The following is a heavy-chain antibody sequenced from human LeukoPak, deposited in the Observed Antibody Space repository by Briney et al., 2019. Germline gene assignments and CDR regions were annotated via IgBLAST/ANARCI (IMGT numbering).Heavy chain of an antibody. CDR1: GFTFSSYW. V-gene: IGHV3-7*01. J-gene: IGHJ4*02. CDR3: AMNFDWLPSRVDY. Sequence: PGGSLRLSCVASGFTFSSYWMSWVRQAPGKGLEWVANIKQDGSEKYYVDSVKGRFTISRDNAKNSLYLQMNSLRAEDTAVYYCAMNFDWLPSRVDYWGQGTLVTVSS. D-gene: IGHD3-9*01. CDR2: IKQDGSEK.